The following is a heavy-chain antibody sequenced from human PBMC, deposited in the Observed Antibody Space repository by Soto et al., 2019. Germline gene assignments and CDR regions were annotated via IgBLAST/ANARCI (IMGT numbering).Heavy chain of an antibody. J-gene: IGHJ4*02. CDR3: SGDSLALGARGLLHPTGFAY. D-gene: IGHD3-16*01. Sequence: GGSLRLCCAASGFTFRTYGMHWVRQAPGKGLEWLAVISYDGRNTYYADSVEGRFTISRDNSKNTVYLQMNSLGAEDTAVYFFSGDSLALGARGLLHPTGFAYWGQGTLVTVSS. V-gene: IGHV3-30*03. CDR2: ISYDGRNT. CDR1: GFTFRTYG.